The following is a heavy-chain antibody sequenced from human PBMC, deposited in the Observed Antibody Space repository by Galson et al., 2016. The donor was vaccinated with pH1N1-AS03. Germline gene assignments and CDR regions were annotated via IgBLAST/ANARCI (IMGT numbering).Heavy chain of an antibody. Sequence: SLRLSCAGSGFTFDDYAMHWVRQAPGKGLEWVSGISWNSDTIGYTDSVKGRFTISRDNAKNSLYLQMNSLRAEDTALYYCAKSPGYCSAGSCSDQGYFDLWGRGTLVAVSS. CDR3: AKSPGYCSAGSCSDQGYFDL. V-gene: IGHV3-9*01. CDR2: ISWNSDTI. D-gene: IGHD2-15*01. CDR1: GFTFDDYA. J-gene: IGHJ2*01.